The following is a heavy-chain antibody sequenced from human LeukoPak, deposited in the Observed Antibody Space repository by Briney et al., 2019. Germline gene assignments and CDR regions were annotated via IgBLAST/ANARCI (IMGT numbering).Heavy chain of an antibody. CDR3: ASEYSSGRLNY. D-gene: IGHD6-19*01. Sequence: SETLSLTCTVSDGSISSSTYYWGWIRQPPGKGLEWIGSIYHSGSTYYNPSLKSRVTISVDTSKNQFSLKLSSVTAADTAVYYCASEYSSGRLNYWGQGTLVTVSS. CDR2: IYHSGST. J-gene: IGHJ4*02. CDR1: DGSISSSTYY. V-gene: IGHV4-39*07.